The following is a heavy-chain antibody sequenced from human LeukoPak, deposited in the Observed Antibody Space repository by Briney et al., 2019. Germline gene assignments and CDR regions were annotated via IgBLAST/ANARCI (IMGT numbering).Heavy chain of an antibody. V-gene: IGHV3-7*01. J-gene: IGHJ4*02. CDR1: GFTFSSYW. CDR3: ARGVSLGELSLRFDY. Sequence: GGSLRLSCAASGFTFSSYWTSWVRQAPGKGLEWVANIKQDGSEKYYVDSVKGRFTISRDNAKNSLYLQMNSLRAEDTAVYYCARGVSLGELSLRFDYWGQGTLVTVSS. CDR2: IKQDGSEK. D-gene: IGHD3-16*02.